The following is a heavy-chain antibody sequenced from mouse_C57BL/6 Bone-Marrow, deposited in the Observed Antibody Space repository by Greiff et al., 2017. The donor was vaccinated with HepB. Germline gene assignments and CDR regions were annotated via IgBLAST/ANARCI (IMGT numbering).Heavy chain of an antibody. V-gene: IGHV1-50*01. CDR3: ARKKGIDY. J-gene: IGHJ2*01. CDR2: IDPSDSYT. CDR1: GYTFTSYW. Sequence: QVQLQQPGAELVKPGALVKLSCKASGYTFTSYWMQWVKQRPGQGLEWIGEIDPSDSYTNYNQKFKGKATLTVDTSSSTAYMQLSSLTSEDSAVYYCARKKGIDYWGQGTTLTVSS.